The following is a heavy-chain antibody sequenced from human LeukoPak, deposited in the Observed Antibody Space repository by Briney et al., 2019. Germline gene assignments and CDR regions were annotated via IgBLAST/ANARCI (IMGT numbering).Heavy chain of an antibody. CDR1: GGSFSGCY. V-gene: IGHV4-34*01. CDR3: AREGGVRGVIPLGY. Sequence: SETLSLTCAVYGGSFSGCYWSWIRQPPGKGLEWIGEINHSGSTNYNPSLKSRVAISVDTTKNQFSLKLSSVTAADTAVYYCAREGGVRGVIPLGYWGQGTLVTVSS. D-gene: IGHD3-10*01. CDR2: INHSGST. J-gene: IGHJ4*02.